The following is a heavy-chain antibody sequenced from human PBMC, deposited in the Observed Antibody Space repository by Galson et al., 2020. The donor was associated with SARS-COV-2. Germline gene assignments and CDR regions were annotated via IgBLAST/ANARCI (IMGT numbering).Heavy chain of an antibody. Sequence: ASETLSLTCTVSGASIYSGGYYWHWIRQHPGKGLESIGYIYYSGTTYYKPSLKSRVAISVDTSKNQFSLNLRSATAADTAVYFCAREAIAAGLDYWGQGTLVTVSS. D-gene: IGHD6-13*01. V-gene: IGHV4-31*03. CDR2: IYYSGTT. CDR3: AREAIAAGLDY. J-gene: IGHJ4*02. CDR1: GASIYSGGYY.